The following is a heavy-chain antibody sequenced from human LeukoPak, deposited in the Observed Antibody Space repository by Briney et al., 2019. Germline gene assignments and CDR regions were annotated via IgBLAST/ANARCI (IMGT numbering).Heavy chain of an antibody. CDR1: GFTFSDYY. D-gene: IGHD3-10*01. Sequence: PGGSLRLSCAASGFTFSDYYMSWIRQAPGKGLEWVSYISSSGSAIYYADSVKGRFTISRDNAKNSLYLQMNSLRAEDTAVYYCARVQVTMVRGVIMDYYYGMDVWGQGTTVTVSS. CDR3: ARVQVTMVRGVIMDYYYGMDV. J-gene: IGHJ6*02. V-gene: IGHV3-11*01. CDR2: ISSSGSAI.